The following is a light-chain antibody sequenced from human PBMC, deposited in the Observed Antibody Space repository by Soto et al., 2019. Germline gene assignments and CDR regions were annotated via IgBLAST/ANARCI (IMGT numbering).Light chain of an antibody. Sequence: SALTQPPSASGSPGQSVTISCTGTSSDIGAYDYVSWYQPHPGKVPKLMIYEVSKRPSGVPDRFSASKSGNTASLTVSGLQAEDEADYYCSSHGGANNFYVFGTGTQVTVL. CDR2: EVS. J-gene: IGLJ1*01. CDR3: SSHGGANNFYV. CDR1: SSDIGAYDY. V-gene: IGLV2-8*01.